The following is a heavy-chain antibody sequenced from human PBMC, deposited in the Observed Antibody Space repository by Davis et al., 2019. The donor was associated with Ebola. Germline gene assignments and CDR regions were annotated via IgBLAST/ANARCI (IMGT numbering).Heavy chain of an antibody. D-gene: IGHD6-25*01. CDR3: AKSAAPFDY. J-gene: IGHJ4*02. CDR2: IGRDGKDK. Sequence: SLSLSCVGTGFTFSDHGMHWVRQAPGKGLEWVSVIGRDGKDKIFADSVKGRFTISRDNSKNTLYLQMNSLRAEDTAVYYCAKSAAPFDYWGQGTLVTVSS. CDR1: GFTFSDHG. V-gene: IGHV3-30*18.